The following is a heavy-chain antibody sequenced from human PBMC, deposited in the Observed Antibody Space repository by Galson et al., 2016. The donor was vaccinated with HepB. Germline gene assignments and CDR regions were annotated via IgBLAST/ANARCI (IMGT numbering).Heavy chain of an antibody. CDR3: ARPIRPYYYYFVMDV. V-gene: IGHV3-21*01. J-gene: IGHJ6*02. CDR2: ISSTSSYI. CDR1: GFTFTSYS. Sequence: SLRLSCAASGFTFTSYSMFWVRQAPGKGLEWVSSISSTSSYIYYADSVKGRFTISRDDAKNSLYLQMNSLRAKDTAVYFCARPIRPYYYYFVMDVWGQGTTVTVSS.